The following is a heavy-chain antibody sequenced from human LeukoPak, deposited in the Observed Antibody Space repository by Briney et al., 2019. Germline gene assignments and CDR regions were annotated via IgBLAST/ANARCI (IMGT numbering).Heavy chain of an antibody. Sequence: ASVKVSCKASGYTFTTYGISWVRQAPGQGFEWMGWINTYNGNTNYAHKFRGRVTMTTDTSTRTVYMEVRSLRSDDTAVYYCAREVTIFGVVIRGNDYGMDVWGQGTTVTVSS. CDR1: GYTFTTYG. D-gene: IGHD3-3*01. CDR2: INTYNGNT. J-gene: IGHJ6*02. V-gene: IGHV1-18*04. CDR3: AREVTIFGVVIRGNDYGMDV.